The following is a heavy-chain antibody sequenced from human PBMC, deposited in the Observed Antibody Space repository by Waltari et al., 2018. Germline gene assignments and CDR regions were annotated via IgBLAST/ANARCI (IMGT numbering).Heavy chain of an antibody. Sequence: QVQLQESGPGLLKPSEPLSLTCTVSGASISSSYWSWIRQPPGKGLEWIAYIYYTGSTNYNPSLRSRVTISADTSKNQFSLKLSSVTAADTAMYYCARVMQIYYDSSGPLSFDYWGQGTLVTVSS. V-gene: IGHV4-59*01. CDR1: GASISSSY. J-gene: IGHJ4*02. CDR3: ARVMQIYYDSSGPLSFDY. D-gene: IGHD3-22*01. CDR2: IYYTGST.